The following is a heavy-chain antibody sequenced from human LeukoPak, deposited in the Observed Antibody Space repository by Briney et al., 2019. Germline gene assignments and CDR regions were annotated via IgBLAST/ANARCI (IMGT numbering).Heavy chain of an antibody. V-gene: IGHV3-23*01. CDR3: AKRGYSSSWYLPHFDY. CDR1: GLRFRSYA. CDR2: ISDDSST. J-gene: IGHJ4*02. D-gene: IGHD6-13*01. Sequence: GGSLRLSCVASGLRFRSYAMNWVRQAPGKGLECISTISDDSSTYYADSVKGRSAISRDDSKNTLYLQMNSLRAEDTAVYYCAKRGYSSSWYLPHFDYWGQGTLVTVSS.